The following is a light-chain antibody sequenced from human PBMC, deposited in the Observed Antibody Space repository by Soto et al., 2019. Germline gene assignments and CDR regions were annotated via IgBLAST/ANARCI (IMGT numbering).Light chain of an antibody. CDR1: SSDFGGYNV. J-gene: IGLJ3*02. CDR2: EGT. CDR3: CSYADTSTFWVV. V-gene: IGLV2-23*03. Sequence: QSALTQPASVSGSPGQSITISCSGTSSDFGGYNVVSWYQQHPGKAPKLIIYEGTKRPSGVSNRFSGSKSGYAASLTISGLQTEEEADYYCCSYADTSTFWVVFGGGTKLTVL.